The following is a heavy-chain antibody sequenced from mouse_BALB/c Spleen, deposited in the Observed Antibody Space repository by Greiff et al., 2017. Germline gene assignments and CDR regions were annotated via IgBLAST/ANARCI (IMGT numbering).Heavy chain of an antibody. CDR1: GYTFTSYW. Sequence: QVQLQQPGAELVKPGASVKLSCKASGYTFTSYWMHWVKQRPGQGLEWIGEINPSNGRTNYNEKFKSKAKLTVDKSSSTAYMQLSSLTSEDSAVYYCARGDYAHAYWGQGTLVTVSA. V-gene: IGHV1S81*02. D-gene: IGHD2-4*01. CDR3: ARGDYAHAY. CDR2: INPSNGRT. J-gene: IGHJ3*01.